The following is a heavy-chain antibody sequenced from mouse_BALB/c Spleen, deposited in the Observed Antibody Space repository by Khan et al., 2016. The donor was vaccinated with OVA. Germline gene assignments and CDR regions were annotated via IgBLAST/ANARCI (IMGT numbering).Heavy chain of an antibody. J-gene: IGHJ4*01. CDR2: ILPGRGNG. D-gene: IGHD4-1*01. V-gene: IGHV1-9*01. CDR1: GCTFSSYW. Sequence: QVQLQQSGAELMKPGASVKISCKASGCTFSSYWIEWVKQRPGHGLEWIGEILPGRGNGNFNEKFKGKATITADTSSNIAYMQLSSLTSEDSAVYYCARGAGTTYGMDDWGQGTSVTVSS. CDR3: ARGAGTTYGMDD.